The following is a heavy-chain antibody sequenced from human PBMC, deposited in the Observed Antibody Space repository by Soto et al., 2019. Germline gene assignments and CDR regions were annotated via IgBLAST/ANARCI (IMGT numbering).Heavy chain of an antibody. J-gene: IGHJ3*01. CDR3: ARRASR. CDR2: IHPSGQPI. D-gene: IGHD1-26*01. V-gene: IGHV3-48*03. CDR1: GVTFSSSE. Sequence: EVPLVESGGGLIQPGGSLRLSCAAAGVTFSSSEMYWVRQAPGKGLEGVSYIHPSGQPIFYADSVKGRFTISRDNAKNSLYLQMSSLRAEDSAVYYCARRASRWGQGTMVTVSS.